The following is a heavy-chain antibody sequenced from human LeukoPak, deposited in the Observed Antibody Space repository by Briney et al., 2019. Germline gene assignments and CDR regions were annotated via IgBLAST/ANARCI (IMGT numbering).Heavy chain of an antibody. CDR1: GDSISSSSYY. CDR2: INHSGST. J-gene: IGHJ5*02. CDR3: ASRVRSWFDP. Sequence: PSETLSLTCSVSGDSISSSSYYWSWIRQPPGKGLEWIGEINHSGSTNYNPSLKSRVTISVDTSKNQFSLKLSSVTAADTAVYYCASRVRSWFDPWGQGTLVTVSS. D-gene: IGHD2-21*01. V-gene: IGHV4-39*07.